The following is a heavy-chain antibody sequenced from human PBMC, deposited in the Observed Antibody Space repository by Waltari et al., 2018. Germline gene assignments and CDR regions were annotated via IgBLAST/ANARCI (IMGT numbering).Heavy chain of an antibody. Sequence: QVQLQESGPGLVRPSETLSLTCTVSGVSVTSYFWSWIRQPPGQGLEWIRYVHYRGCLEYNPSLMSRITTEVDTSNTNFSLTLKSVTAADTAVYYCARESSGSGRNNWFDPWGQGILVTVSS. D-gene: IGHD3-10*01. J-gene: IGHJ5*02. CDR2: VHYRGCL. CDR3: ARESSGSGRNNWFDP. CDR1: GVSVTSYF. V-gene: IGHV4-59*02.